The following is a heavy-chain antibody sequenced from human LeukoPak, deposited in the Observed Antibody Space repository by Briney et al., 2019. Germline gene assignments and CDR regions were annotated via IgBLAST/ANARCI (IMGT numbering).Heavy chain of an antibody. CDR3: ARAVSGGSWDAFDI. Sequence: GGSLRLSCAASGFTFSSYPMHWVRQAPGKGLEWVSVIYSGGSTYYADSVKGRFTISRDNSKNTLYLQMNSLRAEDTAVYYCARAVSGGSWDAFDIWGQGTMVTVSS. CDR2: IYSGGST. D-gene: IGHD2-15*01. J-gene: IGHJ3*02. V-gene: IGHV3-53*01. CDR1: GFTFSSYP.